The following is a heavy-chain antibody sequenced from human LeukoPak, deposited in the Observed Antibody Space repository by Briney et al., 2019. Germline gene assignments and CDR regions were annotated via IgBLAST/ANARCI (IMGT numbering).Heavy chain of an antibody. Sequence: SQTLSLTCTVSGGSMISGSYYWSWIRQPAGKGLEWIGRIDTSGDTIYNPSLKSRLTISVDTSKSHFSLKLTSVTAADSAVYYCASTEAGGVGAPVPFDYWGQGTLVTVSS. V-gene: IGHV4-61*02. J-gene: IGHJ4*02. CDR3: ASTEAGGVGAPVPFDY. D-gene: IGHD1-26*01. CDR2: IDTSGDT. CDR1: GGSMISGSYY.